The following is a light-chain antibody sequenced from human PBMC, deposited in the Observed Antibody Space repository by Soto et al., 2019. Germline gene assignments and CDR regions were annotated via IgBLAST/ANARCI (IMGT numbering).Light chain of an antibody. J-gene: IGKJ1*01. V-gene: IGKV1-5*03. CDR1: QSISSW. CDR2: KAS. Sequence: DIQMTQSPSTLSASVGDRVTITCRASQSISSWLAWYQQKPGKAPKLLIYKASSLESGVPSRFSGSGSGTESTLTITSLQPDDFATYYSQQYNSYWTFGQGTKVEIK. CDR3: QQYNSYWT.